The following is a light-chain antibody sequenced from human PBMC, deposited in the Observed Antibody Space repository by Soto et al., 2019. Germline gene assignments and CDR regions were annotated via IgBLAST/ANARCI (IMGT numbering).Light chain of an antibody. Sequence: SELAQPAYVSRSPVRSIGISCNGTSSDVGVYYYVSWYQQHPGKAPKLMIYDVSSRPSGVSDRFSGSKSGNTASLTISGLQAEDEADYYCSSYTSSSTYVFGTGTRSPS. V-gene: IGLV2-14*01. CDR1: SSDVGVYYY. CDR2: DVS. CDR3: SSYTSSSTYV. J-gene: IGLJ1*01.